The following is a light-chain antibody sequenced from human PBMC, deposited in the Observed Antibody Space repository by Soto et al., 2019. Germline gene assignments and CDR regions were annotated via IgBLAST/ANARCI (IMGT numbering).Light chain of an antibody. CDR3: QSYDTSLSGSYV. CDR2: SNN. CDR1: SSNIGAGSD. J-gene: IGLJ1*01. V-gene: IGLV1-40*01. Sequence: QPVLTQPPSVSGAPGQRVTISCTGSSSNIGAGSDVHWYQHLPGTAPKLLIYSNNIRPSGVPDRFSGSKSGTSASLAITGLQAEDEADYYCQSYDTSLSGSYVFGTGTKVTVL.